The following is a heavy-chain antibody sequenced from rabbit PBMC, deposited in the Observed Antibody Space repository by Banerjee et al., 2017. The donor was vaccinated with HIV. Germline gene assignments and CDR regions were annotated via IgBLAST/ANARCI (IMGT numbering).Heavy chain of an antibody. CDR1: GLDFSNSYW. CDR2: INSNTGNT. D-gene: IGHD6-1*01. V-gene: IGHV1S45*01. CDR3: ARDFPGYGFTYDL. J-gene: IGHJ4*01. Sequence: QEQLEESGGGLVQPEGSLTLTCKASGLDFSNSYWICWVRQAPGKGLEWIACINSNTGNTVYASWAKGPFTISKTSSTTVTLQMTSLTATDTAIYYCARDFPGYGFTYDLWGQGTLVTVS.